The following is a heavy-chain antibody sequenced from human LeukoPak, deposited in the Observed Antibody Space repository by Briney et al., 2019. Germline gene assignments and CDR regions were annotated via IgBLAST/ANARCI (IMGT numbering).Heavy chain of an antibody. V-gene: IGHV3-48*04. Sequence: PGGSLRLSCAASGITFSTYSMNWVRQAPGKGLEWVAYITSDSSVIYYADSVKGRFTISRDNAKNSLYLQMNSLRAEDTAVYYCARDYYDSSGYYYFDYWGQGTLVTVSS. CDR1: GITFSTYS. CDR2: ITSDSSVI. J-gene: IGHJ4*02. D-gene: IGHD3-22*01. CDR3: ARDYYDSSGYYYFDY.